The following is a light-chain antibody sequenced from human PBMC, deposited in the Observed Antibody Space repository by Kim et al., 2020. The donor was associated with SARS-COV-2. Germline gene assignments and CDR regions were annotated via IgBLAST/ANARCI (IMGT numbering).Light chain of an antibody. CDR3: MQGTHWPRT. J-gene: IGKJ1*01. CDR2: KVS. CDR1: RSLVYSDGDTY. V-gene: IGKV2-30*01. Sequence: DVVMTQSPLSLPVTLGQPASISCRSSRSLVYSDGDTYLNWFQQRPGQSPRRLIYKVSNRDSGVPDRFSGSGLGTDFTLKISRVEAEDVGVYYCMQGTHWPRTFGQGTKVDIK.